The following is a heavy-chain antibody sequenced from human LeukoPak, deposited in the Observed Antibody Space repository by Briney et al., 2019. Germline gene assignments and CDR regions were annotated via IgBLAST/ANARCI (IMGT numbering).Heavy chain of an antibody. CDR1: GFSLITSGVG. J-gene: IGHJ4*02. V-gene: IGHV2-5*02. Sequence: SGPTLVKPTQTLTLTCTFSGFSLITSGVGVGWIRQPPGKALEWLALIYWDDDKRYSPFLKSRLTISKDTSKNQVVLTMTNMDPVDTATYFCAHRLGQRRGWNYGKFDYWGQGTLVMVSS. D-gene: IGHD1-7*01. CDR2: IYWDDDK. CDR3: AHRLGQRRGWNYGKFDY.